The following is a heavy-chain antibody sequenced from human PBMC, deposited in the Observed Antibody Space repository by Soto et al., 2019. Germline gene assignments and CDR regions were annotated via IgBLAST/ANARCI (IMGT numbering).Heavy chain of an antibody. D-gene: IGHD3-22*01. CDR1: GGTFSSYA. V-gene: IGHV1-69*01. J-gene: IGHJ5*02. Sequence: QVQLVQSGAEVKKPGSSVKVSCKASGGTFSSYAISWVRQAPGQGLEWMGGIIPIFGTANYAQKFQGRVTITADESTSTAYMELSSLRSEDTAVYYCARGYDSSGYYRPPPYNWFDPWGQGTLVTVSS. CDR2: IIPIFGTA. CDR3: ARGYDSSGYYRPPPYNWFDP.